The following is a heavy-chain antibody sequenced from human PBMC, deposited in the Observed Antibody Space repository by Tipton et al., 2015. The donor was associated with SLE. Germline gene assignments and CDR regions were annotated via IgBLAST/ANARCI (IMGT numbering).Heavy chain of an antibody. Sequence: RSLRLSCAASGFTFSSYAMHWVRQAPGKGLEWVAVISYDGSNKYYADSVKGRFTISRDNSKNTLYLQMNSLRAEDTAVYYCARERSSGWSGEVFDCWGQGTLVTVSS. CDR1: GFTFSSYA. CDR3: ARERSSGWSGEVFDC. D-gene: IGHD6-19*01. V-gene: IGHV3-30-3*01. J-gene: IGHJ4*02. CDR2: ISYDGSNK.